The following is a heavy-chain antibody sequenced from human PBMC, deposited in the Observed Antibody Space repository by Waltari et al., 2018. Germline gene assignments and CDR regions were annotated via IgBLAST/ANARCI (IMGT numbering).Heavy chain of an antibody. CDR1: GGPFSTYV. D-gene: IGHD4-17*01. V-gene: IGHV1-69*12. CDR2: SIPIFGTA. J-gene: IGHJ6*02. CDR3: ARGHSPCGDYVYYYYGWDL. Sequence: VQLVQSGAAVREPGSSVTVSCKASGGPFSTYVILWLLHAPGQGLEWMGRSIPIFGTANQAQKFQGRVTITADESTRTVDMDLNRLRSEETAVDYCARGHSPCGDYVYYYYGWDLWGQGTTVTVS.